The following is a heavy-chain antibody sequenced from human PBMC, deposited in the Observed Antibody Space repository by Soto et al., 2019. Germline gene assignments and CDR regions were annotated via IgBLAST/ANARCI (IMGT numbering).Heavy chain of an antibody. Sequence: EVQLLESGGGLVQPGGSLRLSCAASGFTFSSYAMSWVRQAPGKGLEWVSAISGSGGSTYYADSVKGRFTISRDNSKNTLYLQMNSLRAEDTAVYYCAKDSRSRIAVAGSVSRYWGQGTLVTVSS. J-gene: IGHJ4*02. CDR2: ISGSGGST. D-gene: IGHD6-19*01. V-gene: IGHV3-23*01. CDR3: AKDSRSRIAVAGSVSRY. CDR1: GFTFSSYA.